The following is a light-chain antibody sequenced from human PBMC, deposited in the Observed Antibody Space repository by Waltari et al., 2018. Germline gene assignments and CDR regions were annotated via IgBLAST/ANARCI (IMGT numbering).Light chain of an antibody. Sequence: QXVLTXXASLSASPGASASLTCTXRSGINVGTYRXYWYQQKPGSPPQYLLRYKSDSDKQQGSGVPSRFSGSKDASANAGILLISGLQSEDEADYXXMIWHSSASVFXTGTKVTVL. J-gene: IGLJ1*01. CDR2: YKSDSDK. CDR1: SGINVGTYR. V-gene: IGLV5-45*01. CDR3: MIWHSSASV.